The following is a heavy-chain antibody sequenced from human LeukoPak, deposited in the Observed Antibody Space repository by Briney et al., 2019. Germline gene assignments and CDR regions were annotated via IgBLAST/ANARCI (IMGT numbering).Heavy chain of an antibody. CDR1: GFTFSSYA. CDR3: AKDRGINGTPHHY. Sequence: PGGSLRLSCAASGFTFSSYAMSWVRQAPGKGLEWVSDISGSGGSTYYADSVKGRFTISRDNSKNTLYLQMNSLRAEDTAVYYCAKDRGINGTPHHYWGQGTLVTVSS. V-gene: IGHV3-23*01. D-gene: IGHD1-14*01. CDR2: ISGSGGST. J-gene: IGHJ4*02.